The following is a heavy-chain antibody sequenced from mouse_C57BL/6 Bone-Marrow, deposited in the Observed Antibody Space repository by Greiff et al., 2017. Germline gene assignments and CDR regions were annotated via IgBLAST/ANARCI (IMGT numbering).Heavy chain of an antibody. V-gene: IGHV5-6*01. CDR2: ISSGGSYT. D-gene: IGHD3-2*02. J-gene: IGHJ4*01. CDR1: GFTFSSYG. CDR3: ARQLRLPAMDY. Sequence: EVQLQESGGDLVKPGGSLKLSCAASGFTFSSYGMSWVRQTPDKRLEWVATISSGGSYTYYPDSVKGRFTISRDNAKNTLYLQMSSLKSEDTAMYYCARQLRLPAMDYWGQGTSVTVSS.